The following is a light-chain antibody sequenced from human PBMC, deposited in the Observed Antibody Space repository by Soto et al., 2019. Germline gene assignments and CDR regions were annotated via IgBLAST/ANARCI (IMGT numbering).Light chain of an antibody. CDR3: QQYNSYS. CDR2: DAY. CDR1: QSISSW. J-gene: IGKJ1*01. Sequence: IQIALAPSTLSAPVGDRVPNTCRASQSISSWLAWYQHKPGKAPKVLIYDAYSLESGVPSRFSGSGSGTEFTLTITSLQPDDFATYYCQQYNSYSFGQGTKVDIK. V-gene: IGKV1-5*01.